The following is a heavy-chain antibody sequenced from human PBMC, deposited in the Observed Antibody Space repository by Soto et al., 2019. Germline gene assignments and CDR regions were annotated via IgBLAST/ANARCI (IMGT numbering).Heavy chain of an antibody. CDR2: INDDGIST. Sequence: GSLRLSCAASGFTFMMYWMHWVLQFPGKGPEWVSRINDDGISTNYADSVKGRFTISRDNAKNTLYLQMNALRVEDTAVYYCTRGPRSTSTGTGAFWGQGTLVTVSS. CDR1: GFTFMMYW. V-gene: IGHV3-74*01. D-gene: IGHD1-1*01. J-gene: IGHJ4*02. CDR3: TRGPRSTSTGTGAF.